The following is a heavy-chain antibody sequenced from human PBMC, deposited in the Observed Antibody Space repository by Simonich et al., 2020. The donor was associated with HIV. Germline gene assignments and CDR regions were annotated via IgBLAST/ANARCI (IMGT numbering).Heavy chain of an antibody. CDR1: GGSFRGYH. Sequence: QVQLQQWGAGLLKPSETLSLTCAVYGGSFRGYHWSWIRQPPGKGLEWIGENKHSGNTNYNPPLKSRVTISVDTSKNQFSLKLSSVTAADTAVYYCARLAVVIGAFDIWGQGTMATVSS. V-gene: IGHV4-34*01. CDR2: NKHSGNT. CDR3: ARLAVVIGAFDI. J-gene: IGHJ3*02. D-gene: IGHD3-22*01.